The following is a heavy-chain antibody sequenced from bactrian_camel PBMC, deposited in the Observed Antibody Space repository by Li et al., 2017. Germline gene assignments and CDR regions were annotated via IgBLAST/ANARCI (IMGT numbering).Heavy chain of an antibody. Sequence: HVQLVESGGGSVQAGETLRLSCTAAGFTFDDSDVRWFREAPGVECELVSSISSKGATYYADSVKGRFTISRDTAKNMMYLQMNSLKPEDTAAYYCAPDVYTMYFSCWGSGTQVTVS. J-gene: IGHJ4*01. CDR1: GFTFDDSD. V-gene: IGHV3S63*01. D-gene: IGHD5*01. CDR2: ISSKGAT.